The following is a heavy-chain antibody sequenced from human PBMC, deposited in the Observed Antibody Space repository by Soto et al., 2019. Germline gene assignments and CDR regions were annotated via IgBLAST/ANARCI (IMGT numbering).Heavy chain of an antibody. J-gene: IGHJ4*02. CDR3: AKGDGASYCSSSSCSIDY. D-gene: IGHD2-2*01. Sequence: GGSLRRSCAPSVITFDDYSKHWVSHGPGKLLVSVSLISWDGSSPYYADSVKCRFTITRDNSKNSLYLEMNSLRTEDAALYYCAKGDGASYCSSSSCSIDYWGQGTLVTVSS. CDR1: VITFDDYS. CDR2: ISWDGSSP. V-gene: IGHV3-43*01.